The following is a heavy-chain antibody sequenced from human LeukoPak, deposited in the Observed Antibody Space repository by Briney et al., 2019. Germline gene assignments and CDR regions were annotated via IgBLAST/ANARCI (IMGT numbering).Heavy chain of an antibody. J-gene: IGHJ5*02. V-gene: IGHV4-34*01. D-gene: IGHD3-3*01. CDR3: ARRRLRFHPGFDP. CDR1: GGSFSAFF. Sequence: PSEILSLTCAVYGGSFSAFFWSWIRQSPGKGLEGIGEISHNGTTNYSPSLKSRITISVDSSKNQFSLHVKSVTAADTAVYYCARRRLRFHPGFDPWGQGTLVTVSS. CDR2: ISHNGTT.